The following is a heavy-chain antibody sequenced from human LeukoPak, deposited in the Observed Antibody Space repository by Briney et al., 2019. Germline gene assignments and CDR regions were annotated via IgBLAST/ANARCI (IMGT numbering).Heavy chain of an antibody. CDR3: ARFSSSWYSNY. Sequence: PSETLSLTCTVSGYSISSGYYWGWIRQPPGKGLEWIGSIYHSGSTYYNPSLKSRVTISVDTSKNQFSLKLSSVTAADTAVYYCARFSSSWYSNYWGQGTLVTVSS. CDR1: GYSISSGYY. J-gene: IGHJ4*02. D-gene: IGHD6-13*01. CDR2: IYHSGST. V-gene: IGHV4-38-2*02.